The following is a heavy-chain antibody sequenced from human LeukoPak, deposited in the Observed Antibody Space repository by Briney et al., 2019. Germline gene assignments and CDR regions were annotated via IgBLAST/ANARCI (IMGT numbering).Heavy chain of an antibody. V-gene: IGHV1-2*02. CDR3: ARERLVGWGDDACDI. CDR2: INPNSGGT. Sequence: ASVKVSCKASGYTFTGYYMHWVRQAPGQGLEWMGWINPNSGGTNYAQKFQGRVTMTRDTSTSTVYLELSSLRFEDTAVYYCARERLVGWGDDACDIWGQGTMVTVSS. J-gene: IGHJ3*02. CDR1: GYTFTGYY. D-gene: IGHD3-9*01.